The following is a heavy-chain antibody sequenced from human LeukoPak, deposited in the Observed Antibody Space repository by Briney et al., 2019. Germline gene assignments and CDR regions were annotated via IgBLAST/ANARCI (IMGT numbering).Heavy chain of an antibody. CDR3: ARATPWDSSSWSYYYFDY. CDR2: IYYSGST. J-gene: IGHJ4*02. D-gene: IGHD6-13*01. V-gene: IGHV4-59*01. Sequence: PSETLSLTCTVSGGSISSYYWSWIRQPPGKGQEWIGYIYYSGSTNYNPSLKSRVTISVDTSKNQFSLKLSSVTAADTAVYYCARATPWDSSSWSYYYFDYWGQGTLVTVSS. CDR1: GGSISSYY.